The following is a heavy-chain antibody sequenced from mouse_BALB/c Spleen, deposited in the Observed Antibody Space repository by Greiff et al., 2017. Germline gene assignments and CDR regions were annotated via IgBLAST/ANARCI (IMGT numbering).Heavy chain of an antibody. J-gene: IGHJ3*01. V-gene: IGHV1-7*01. CDR2: INPSTGYT. D-gene: IGHD2-4*01. CDR1: GYTFTSYW. CDR3: ARSVYDYDGAWFAY. Sequence: QVQLKQSGAELAKPGASVKMSCKASGYTFTSYWMHWVKQRPGQGLEWIGYINPSTGYTEYNQKFKDKATLTADKSSSTAYMQLSSLTSEDSAVYYCARSVYDYDGAWFAYWGQGTLVTVSA.